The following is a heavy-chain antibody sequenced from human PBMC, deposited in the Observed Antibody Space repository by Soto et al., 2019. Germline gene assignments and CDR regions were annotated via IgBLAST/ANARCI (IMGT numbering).Heavy chain of an antibody. V-gene: IGHV5-10-1*01. CDR2: IDPSDSYT. Sequence: GESLKISCKGSGYSFTSYWISWVRQMPGKGLEWMGRIDPSDSYTNYSPSFQGHVTISADKSISTAYLQWSSLKASDTAMYYCARHAGGYGEPPRPYYYYGMDVWGQGTTVTVSS. D-gene: IGHD4-17*01. CDR3: ARHAGGYGEPPRPYYYYGMDV. CDR1: GYSFTSYW. J-gene: IGHJ6*02.